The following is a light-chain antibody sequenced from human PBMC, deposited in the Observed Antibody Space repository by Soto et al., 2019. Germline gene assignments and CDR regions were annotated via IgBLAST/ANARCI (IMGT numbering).Light chain of an antibody. CDR3: QTWGTGLGV. Sequence: QPVLTQSPSASASLGASVKLTCALSSGHSSYAIAWHQQQPEKGPRYLMKLNSDGSHRKGDGIPDRFSGSSSGAERYLIISSLQSEDEADYYCQTWGTGLGVFGGGTKLTVL. J-gene: IGLJ2*01. CDR2: LNSDGSH. CDR1: SGHSSYA. V-gene: IGLV4-69*01.